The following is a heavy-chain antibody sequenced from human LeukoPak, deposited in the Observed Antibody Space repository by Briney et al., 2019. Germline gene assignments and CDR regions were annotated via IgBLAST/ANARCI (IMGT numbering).Heavy chain of an antibody. CDR1: GFTFSSYP. Sequence: GGSLRLSCAASGFTFSSYPMHWVRQAPGKGLEWLAFISYDGSNKYYADSVKGRFTISRDNSKNTLYLQMNSLRVEDTAVYYCATAKFGGNSYFDYWGQGTLVTVSS. CDR3: ATAKFGGNSYFDY. J-gene: IGHJ4*02. V-gene: IGHV3-30-3*01. CDR2: ISYDGSNK. D-gene: IGHD4-23*01.